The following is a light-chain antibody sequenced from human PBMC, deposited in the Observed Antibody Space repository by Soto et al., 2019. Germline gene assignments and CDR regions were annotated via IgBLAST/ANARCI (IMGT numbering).Light chain of an antibody. J-gene: IGKJ1*01. CDR3: QHYGSSWT. Sequence: EIVLTQSPGTLSLSPGERATLSCRASQSVSSSYLAWYQQKAGQAPRLLIYGASNGATGIPDRFSGSGSGTDFILTISRLEPEDFAVYYCQHYGSSWTFGQGTKVEIK. CDR2: GAS. V-gene: IGKV3-20*01. CDR1: QSVSSSY.